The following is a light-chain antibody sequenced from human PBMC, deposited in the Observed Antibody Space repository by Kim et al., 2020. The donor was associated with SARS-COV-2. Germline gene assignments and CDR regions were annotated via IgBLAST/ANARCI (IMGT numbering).Light chain of an antibody. V-gene: IGKV3-15*01. Sequence: EIVMTQSPATLSVSPGERATLSCRASQSVSSNLAWYQQKPGQAPRLLIYDASTRATGVPARFSGSGSGTELTLTISSLQSEDFAAYYCQQYHDWPLTFGGGTKVDIK. CDR2: DAS. J-gene: IGKJ4*01. CDR3: QQYHDWPLT. CDR1: QSVSSN.